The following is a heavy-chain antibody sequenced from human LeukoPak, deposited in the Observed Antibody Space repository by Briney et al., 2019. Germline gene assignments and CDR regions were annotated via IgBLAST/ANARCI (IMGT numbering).Heavy chain of an antibody. CDR2: ISHAGST. CDR1: GDSISSNNW. Sequence: SETLSLTCTVSGDSISSNNWWNWVRQAPGKGLDWIGEISHAGSTKYNPSLKNRVTISKDNSKNQFSLKLNSVTAADTAVYYCASRGTMGSLWLFDYWGQGTLVTVSS. CDR3: ASRGTMGSLWLFDY. V-gene: IGHV4-4*02. J-gene: IGHJ4*02. D-gene: IGHD1-7*01.